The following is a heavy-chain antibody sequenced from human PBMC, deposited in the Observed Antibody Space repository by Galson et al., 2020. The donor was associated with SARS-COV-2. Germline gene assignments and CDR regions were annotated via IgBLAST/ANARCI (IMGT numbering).Heavy chain of an antibody. D-gene: IGHD6-6*01. CDR3: ARGSIAALLRPFDY. Sequence: SETLSLTCAVYGGSFSGYYWSWIRQPPGKGLEWIGEINHSGSTNYNPSLKSRVTISVDTSKNQFSLKLSSVTAADTAVYYCARGSIAALLRPFDYWGQGTLVTVSS. J-gene: IGHJ4*02. CDR2: INHSGST. V-gene: IGHV4-34*01. CDR1: GGSFSGYY.